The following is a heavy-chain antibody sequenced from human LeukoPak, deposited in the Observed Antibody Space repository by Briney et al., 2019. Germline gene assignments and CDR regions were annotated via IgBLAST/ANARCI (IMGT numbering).Heavy chain of an antibody. CDR3: ARGYDAFDI. V-gene: IGHV4-34*01. CDR2: INHSGST. J-gene: IGHJ3*02. CDR1: GGSFSGYY. Sequence: PSETLSLNCAVYGGSFSGYYWSWIRQPPGKGLEWIGEINHSGSTNYNPSLKSRITISVDTSKNQFSLKLSSVTAADTAVYYCARGYDAFDIWGQGTMVTVSS.